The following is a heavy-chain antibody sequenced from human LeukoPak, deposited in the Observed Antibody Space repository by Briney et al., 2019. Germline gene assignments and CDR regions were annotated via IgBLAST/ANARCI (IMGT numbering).Heavy chain of an antibody. CDR1: GYPFTSYG. Sequence: GASVKVSCKASGYPFTSYGITWVRQAPGQGPEWMGWISAYTGNTNYAQKSQGRVSMTTGTSTTTAYMELRSLRSDDTAVYYCARSYSSSSNFDYWGQGTLVTVSS. CDR2: ISAYTGNT. D-gene: IGHD6-6*01. J-gene: IGHJ4*02. V-gene: IGHV1-18*01. CDR3: ARSYSSSSNFDY.